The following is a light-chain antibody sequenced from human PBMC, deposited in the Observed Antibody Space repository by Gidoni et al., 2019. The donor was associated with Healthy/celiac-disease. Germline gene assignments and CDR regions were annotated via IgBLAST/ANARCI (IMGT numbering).Light chain of an antibody. Sequence: DIQMTQSPSSLSASVGDRVTITCQASQDISNYLNWYQQKPGKAPKLLIYDASNLETGVPSRFSGSGSGTDFTFTISSLQPEDIATYYCQQSEGLFTFGPGTKVDIK. V-gene: IGKV1-33*01. CDR3: QQSEGLFT. CDR1: QDISNY. J-gene: IGKJ3*01. CDR2: DAS.